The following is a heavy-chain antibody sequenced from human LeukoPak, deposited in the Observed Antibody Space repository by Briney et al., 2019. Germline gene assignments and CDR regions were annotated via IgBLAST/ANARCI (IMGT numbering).Heavy chain of an antibody. CDR2: FYYSGST. J-gene: IGHJ4*02. D-gene: IGHD2-15*01. CDR1: GGSISSYY. CDR3: ARQPYRSGAYYFDY. V-gene: IGHV4-59*08. Sequence: SETLSLTCTVSGGSISSYYWSWIRQPPGKGLEWIGYFYYSGSTNYNPSLKSRSTISVDTSKNQFSLKLRSVTAADTAVYYCARQPYRSGAYYFDYWGQGTLITVSS.